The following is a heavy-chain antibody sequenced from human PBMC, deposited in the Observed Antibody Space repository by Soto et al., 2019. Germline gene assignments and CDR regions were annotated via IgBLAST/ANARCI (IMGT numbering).Heavy chain of an antibody. V-gene: IGHV1-69*13. Sequence: ASVKVSCKASGGTFSSYAISWVRQAPGQGLEWMGGIIPIFGTANYAQKFQGRVTITADESTSTAYMELSSLRSEDTAVYYCARDSPYQLILPSDQGNWFDPWGQGNLVTVSS. CDR1: GGTFSSYA. CDR2: IIPIFGTA. CDR3: ARDSPYQLILPSDQGNWFDP. D-gene: IGHD2-2*01. J-gene: IGHJ5*02.